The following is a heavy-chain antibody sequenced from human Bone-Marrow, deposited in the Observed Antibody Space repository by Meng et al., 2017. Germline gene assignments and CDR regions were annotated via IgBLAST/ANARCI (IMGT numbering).Heavy chain of an antibody. Sequence: ASVKVSCKASGYTFTSYDINWVRQATGQGLEWMGIINPSGGSTSYAQKFQGRVTMTRDTSTSTVYMELSSLRSEDTAVYYCARAPDTAMVTGWFDPWGQGTLVTVSS. CDR2: INPSGGST. D-gene: IGHD5-18*01. J-gene: IGHJ5*02. CDR1: GYTFTSYD. CDR3: ARAPDTAMVTGWFDP. V-gene: IGHV1-46*01.